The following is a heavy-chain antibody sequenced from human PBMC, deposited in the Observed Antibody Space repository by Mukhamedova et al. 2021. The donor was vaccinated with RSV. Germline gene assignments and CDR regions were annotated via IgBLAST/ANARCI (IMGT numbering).Heavy chain of an antibody. J-gene: IGHJ3*02. CDR3: ARAMATIKDIGIFDI. Sequence: QPPGKGLEWIGSIYHSGSTYYNPSLKSRVTISVDTSKNQFSLKLSSVTAADTAVYYCARAMATIKDIGIFDIWGQGTMVTASS. D-gene: IGHD5-24*01. CDR2: IYHSGST. V-gene: IGHV4-38-2*02.